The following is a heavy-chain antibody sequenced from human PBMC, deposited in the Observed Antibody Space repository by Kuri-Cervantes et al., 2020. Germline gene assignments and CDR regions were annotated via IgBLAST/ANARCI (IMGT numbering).Heavy chain of an antibody. D-gene: IGHD6-19*01. Sequence: GGSLRLSCAASGFTFSSYAMHWVRQAPGKGLEWVAVISYDGSNKYYADSVKGRFTISRDNSKNTLYLQMNSLRAEDTAVYYCARGTLYPAYSSGWYYFDYWGQGTLVTVSS. CDR2: ISYDGSNK. CDR1: GFTFSSYA. CDR3: ARGTLYPAYSSGWYYFDY. J-gene: IGHJ4*02. V-gene: IGHV3-30-3*01.